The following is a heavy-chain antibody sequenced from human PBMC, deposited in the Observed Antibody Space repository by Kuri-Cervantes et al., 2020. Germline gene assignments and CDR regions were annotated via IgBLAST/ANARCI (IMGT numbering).Heavy chain of an antibody. Sequence: GESLKISCAASGFTFSSYGMHWVRQAPGKGLEWVAVISYDGSNKYYADSVKGRFTISRDNSKNTLYPQMNSLRAEDTAVYYCAKDIVPAALYGMDAWGQGTTVTVSS. CDR3: AKDIVPAALYGMDA. CDR2: ISYDGSNK. V-gene: IGHV3-30*18. J-gene: IGHJ6*02. D-gene: IGHD2-2*01. CDR1: GFTFSSYG.